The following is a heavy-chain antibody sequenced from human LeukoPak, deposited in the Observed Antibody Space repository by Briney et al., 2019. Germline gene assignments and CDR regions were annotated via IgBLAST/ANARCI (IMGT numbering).Heavy chain of an antibody. CDR2: ISYSGST. CDR1: GGSISSSY. J-gene: IGHJ5*02. V-gene: IGHV4-59*13. Sequence: ETLSLTCTVSGGSISSSYWSWIRPPPGKGLEWIGFISYSGSTNYNPSLKSRVTISVDTSKNQFSLKLSSVTAADTAVYYCARGFCSSTSCFGGWFDPWGQGTLVTVSS. CDR3: ARGFCSSTSCFGGWFDP. D-gene: IGHD2-2*01.